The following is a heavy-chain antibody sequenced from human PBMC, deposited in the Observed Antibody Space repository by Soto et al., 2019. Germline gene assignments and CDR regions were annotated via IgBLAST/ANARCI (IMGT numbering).Heavy chain of an antibody. J-gene: IGHJ5*02. CDR3: AKDHGGSISWTNWFDP. CDR2: IIPIFGTA. D-gene: IGHD2-2*01. Sequence: SVKVSCKASGGTFSGYAISWVRQAPGQGLEWMGGIIPIFGTANYAQKFQGRVTITADESTSTAYMELSSLRSEDTAVYYCAKDHGGSISWTNWFDPWGQGTLVTVSS. V-gene: IGHV1-69*13. CDR1: GGTFSGYA.